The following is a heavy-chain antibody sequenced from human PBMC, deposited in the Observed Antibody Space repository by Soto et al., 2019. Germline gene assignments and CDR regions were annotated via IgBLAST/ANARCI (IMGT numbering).Heavy chain of an antibody. J-gene: IGHJ4*02. V-gene: IGHV4-4*07. CDR3: ARGPFCGNDCYFDV. D-gene: IGHD2-21*02. CDR2: IYSSGAT. CDR1: GGSISCFY. Sequence: PSETLSLTCTVAGGSISCFYWSWFLQPAGKGLEWIGRIYSSGATKYNPSLRNRVTMSVDTSTDHYSLNLASMPAADTAVYFCARGPFCGNDCYFDVWGQGTQVTVSS.